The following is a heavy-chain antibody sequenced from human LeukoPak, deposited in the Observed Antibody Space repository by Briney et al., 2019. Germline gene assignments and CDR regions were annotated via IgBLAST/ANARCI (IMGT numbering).Heavy chain of an antibody. V-gene: IGHV4-30-2*01. J-gene: IGHJ6*03. CDR1: GGSISSGGYY. D-gene: IGHD3-22*01. CDR3: ARQYYYDSSGYSRGRYYYYMDV. Sequence: SSETLSLTCTVSGGSISSGGYYWSWIRQPPGKGLEWIGYIYHSGSTYYNPSLKSRVTISVDRSKNQFSLKLSSVTAADTAVYYCARQYYYDSSGYSRGRYYYYMDVWGKGTTVTVSS. CDR2: IYHSGST.